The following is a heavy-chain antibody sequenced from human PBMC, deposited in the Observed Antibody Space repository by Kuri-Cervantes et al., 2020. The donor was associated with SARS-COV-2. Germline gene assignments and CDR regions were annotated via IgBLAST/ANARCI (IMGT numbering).Heavy chain of an antibody. CDR2: ISYDGSNK. CDR1: GFTFSSYA. J-gene: IGHJ6*02. Sequence: AGSLRLSCAASGFTFSSYAMHWVRQAPGKGLEWVAVISYDGSNKYYADSVKGRFTISRDNSKNTLYLQMNSLRAEDTAVYYCASRTVTKGYYYGMDVWGQGTTVTVSS. D-gene: IGHD4-11*01. V-gene: IGHV3-30-3*01. CDR3: ASRTVTKGYYYGMDV.